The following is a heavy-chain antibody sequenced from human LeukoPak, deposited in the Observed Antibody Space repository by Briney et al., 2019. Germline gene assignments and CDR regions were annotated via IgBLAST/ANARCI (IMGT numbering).Heavy chain of an antibody. V-gene: IGHV1-18*01. D-gene: IGHD3-22*01. CDR3: ARVGYYYDSSGYPHGAFDI. Sequence: ASVKVSCKASGYTFSNSGISWVRQAPGQGLEWMGWISAYNGNTNYAQKLQGRVTMTTDTSTSTAYMELRSLRSDDTAVYYCARVGYYYDSSGYPHGAFDIWGQGTMVTVSS. CDR1: GYTFSNSG. CDR2: ISAYNGNT. J-gene: IGHJ3*02.